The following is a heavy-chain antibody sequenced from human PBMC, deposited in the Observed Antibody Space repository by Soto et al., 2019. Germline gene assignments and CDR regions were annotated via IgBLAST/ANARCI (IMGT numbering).Heavy chain of an antibody. D-gene: IGHD1-26*01. CDR2: ISPSGDVT. Sequence: QVQLAESGGGLVKSGGSLTLSCSTSGFFFTDYFMSWIRQAPGKGLEWVSYISPSGDVTHYADSVKGRFTISRDNTKNSLFLQMSSVSDDDTAVYYCARQLERRVGAASHWGQGTRVSVSS. J-gene: IGHJ4*02. V-gene: IGHV3-11*01. CDR3: ARQLERRVGAASH. CDR1: GFFFTDYF.